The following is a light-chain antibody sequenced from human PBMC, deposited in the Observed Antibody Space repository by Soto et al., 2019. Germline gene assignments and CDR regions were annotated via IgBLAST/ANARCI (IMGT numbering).Light chain of an antibody. CDR1: QTISTF. Sequence: IQMTQSPSTLSASVGERVTITCQASQTISTFLAWYQHKPGKSPNLLIYYASSWESGVPSRVSGSGSGTEFSITISSRQPDDSASYYCQQYNSSPWTFGQGTKV. CDR2: YAS. CDR3: QQYNSSPWT. J-gene: IGKJ1*01. V-gene: IGKV1-5*01.